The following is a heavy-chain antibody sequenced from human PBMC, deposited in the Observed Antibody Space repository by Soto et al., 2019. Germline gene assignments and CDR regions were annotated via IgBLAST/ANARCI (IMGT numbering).Heavy chain of an antibody. Sequence: GGSLRLSCAVSGFTFSSQTMNWVRQAPGKGLEWVSSVSSSGSYKYYADSVKGRFTISRDNAKNSLYLQMNRLRAEDTAVYFCASPRGLDDAFDFWGQGTMLTV. CDR2: VSSSGSYK. CDR3: ASPRGLDDAFDF. D-gene: IGHD3-16*01. V-gene: IGHV3-21*01. J-gene: IGHJ3*01. CDR1: GFTFSSQT.